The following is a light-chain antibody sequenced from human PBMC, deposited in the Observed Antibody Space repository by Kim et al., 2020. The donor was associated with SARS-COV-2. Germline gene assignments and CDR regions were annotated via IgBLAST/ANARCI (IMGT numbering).Light chain of an antibody. Sequence: SPGERATRSCRASQSVSSSYLAWYQQKPGQAPRLLIYGASSRATGIPDRFSGSGSGTDFTLTISRLEPEDFAVYYCQQYGSSPPYTFGQVTKLEIK. V-gene: IGKV3-20*01. CDR2: GAS. CDR1: QSVSSSY. J-gene: IGKJ2*01. CDR3: QQYGSSPPYT.